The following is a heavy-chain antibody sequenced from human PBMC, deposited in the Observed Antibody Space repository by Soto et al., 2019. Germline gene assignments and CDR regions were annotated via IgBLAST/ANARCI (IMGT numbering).Heavy chain of an antibody. J-gene: IGHJ4*02. CDR1: GGSISSGGYY. D-gene: IGHD2-21*02. CDR3: ARDPRGGDPGY. V-gene: IGHV4-31*03. CDR2: IYYSGST. Sequence: QVQLQESGPGLVKPSQTLSLTCTVSGGSISSGGYYWSWIRQHPGKGLEWIGYIYYSGSTYYNPSLKGRVNLSVDPSKNQFSLKLSSVTAADTAVYYCARDPRGGDPGYWGQGTLVTVSS.